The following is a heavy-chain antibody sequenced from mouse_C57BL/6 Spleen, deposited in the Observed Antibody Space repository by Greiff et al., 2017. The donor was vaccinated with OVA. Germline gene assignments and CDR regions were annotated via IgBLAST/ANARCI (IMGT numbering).Heavy chain of an antibody. D-gene: IGHD2-1*01. J-gene: IGHJ2*01. V-gene: IGHV6-6*01. CDR1: GFTFSDAW. CDR2: IRNKANNHAT. Sequence: EVQGVESGGGLVQPGGSMKLSCAASGFTFSDAWMDWVRQSPEKGLEWVAEIRNKANNHATYYAESVKGRFTISRDDSKSSVYLQMNSLRAEDTGIYYCTRIRGNYVFDYWGQGTTLTVSS. CDR3: TRIRGNYVFDY.